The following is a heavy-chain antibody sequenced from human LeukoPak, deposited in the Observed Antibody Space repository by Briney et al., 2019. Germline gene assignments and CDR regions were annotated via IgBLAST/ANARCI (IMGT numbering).Heavy chain of an antibody. J-gene: IGHJ4*02. CDR3: ARGIVATITGRGRVDY. V-gene: IGHV4-31*03. CDR1: GGSISSGGYY. CDR2: IYYSGST. D-gene: IGHD5-12*01. Sequence: KPSETLSLTCTVSGGSISSGGYYWSWIRQHPGKGLEWIGYIYYSGSTYYNPSLKSRVTISVGTSKNQFSLKLSSVTAADTAVYYCARGIVATITGRGRVDYWGQGTLVTVSS.